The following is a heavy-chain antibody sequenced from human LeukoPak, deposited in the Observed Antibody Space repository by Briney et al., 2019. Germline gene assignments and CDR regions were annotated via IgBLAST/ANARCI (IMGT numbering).Heavy chain of an antibody. D-gene: IGHD1-20*01. Sequence: GGSLRLSCAASGFTFSSYAMSWVRQAPGKGLEWVSGISGSGRSTNYADSVKGRFTISRDNSKNTLYLQMNSLRAEDTAIYYCARSPYNWNYGDYWGKGTLVTVSS. J-gene: IGHJ4*02. CDR1: GFTFSSYA. CDR2: ISGSGRST. CDR3: ARSPYNWNYGDY. V-gene: IGHV3-23*01.